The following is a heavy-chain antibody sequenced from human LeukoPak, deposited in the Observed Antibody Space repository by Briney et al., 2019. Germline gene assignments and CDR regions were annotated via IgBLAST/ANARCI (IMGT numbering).Heavy chain of an antibody. J-gene: IGHJ6*03. CDR2: ITSSSSYK. Sequence: GGSLRLSCAAPGFTFSNYNMNWVRQAPGKGLEWISSITSSSSYKFYADSVKGRFTISRDNAKNSLYLQMNSLRAEDTAVYYCARVGEAMATITDYYYYMDVWGKGTTVTVSS. CDR3: ARVGEAMATITDYYYYMDV. CDR1: GFTFSNYN. D-gene: IGHD5-24*01. V-gene: IGHV3-21*01.